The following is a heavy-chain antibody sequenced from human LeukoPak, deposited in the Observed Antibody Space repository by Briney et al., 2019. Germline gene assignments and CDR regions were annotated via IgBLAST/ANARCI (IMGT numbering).Heavy chain of an antibody. CDR2: INPNSGGT. CDR1: GYTFTGYY. Sequence: GASVKVSCKASGYTFTGYYMHWVRQAPGQGLEWMGWINPNSGGTNYAQKFQGRVTMTRDTSISTAYMELSRLRSDDTAVYYCARILLDRYYDFWSGYSYYFDYWGQGTLVTVSS. D-gene: IGHD3-3*01. J-gene: IGHJ4*02. CDR3: ARILLDRYYDFWSGYSYYFDY. V-gene: IGHV1-2*02.